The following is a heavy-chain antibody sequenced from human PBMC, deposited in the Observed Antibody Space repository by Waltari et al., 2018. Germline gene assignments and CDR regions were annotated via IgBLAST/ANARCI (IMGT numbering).Heavy chain of an antibody. Sequence: EVQLVQSGAEVKKPGATVKISCKASGSTFTDYYMHWVQQAPGKGLEWMGRVEPEDGETIYAEKFQGRVTITADTSTDTAYMELSSLRSEDTAVYYCAGGGGDWDFQHWGQGTLVTVSS. CDR3: AGGGGDWDFQH. V-gene: IGHV1-69-2*01. CDR1: GSTFTDYY. CDR2: VEPEDGET. D-gene: IGHD2-21*01. J-gene: IGHJ1*01.